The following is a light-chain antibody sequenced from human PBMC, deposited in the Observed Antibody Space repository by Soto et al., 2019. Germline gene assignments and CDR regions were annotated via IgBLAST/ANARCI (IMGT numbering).Light chain of an antibody. J-gene: IGLJ1*01. CDR3: TSCITANTRCV. CDR1: SGFVGSFSL. Sequence: QSALAQPASVSGSPGQSITISCTGTSGFVGSFSLVSWFQQHPGKVPKLVIFEVNYRPSGVSDRFSGSKSGNTASLTITGLQAEDEADYYCTSCITANTRCVFGSGTKVTV. V-gene: IGLV2-14*02. CDR2: EVN.